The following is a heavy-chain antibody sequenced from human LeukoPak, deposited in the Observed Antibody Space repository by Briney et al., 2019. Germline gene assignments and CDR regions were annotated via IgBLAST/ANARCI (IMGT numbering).Heavy chain of an antibody. CDR1: GGSISSGGYY. CDR2: IYYSGST. V-gene: IGHV4-31*03. CDR3: AHPKGAVGGWNAFDI. J-gene: IGHJ3*02. Sequence: PSQTLSLTCTVSGGSISSGGYYWSWIRQHPGKGLEWIGYIYYSGSTYYNPSLKSRVTISVDTSKNQFSLRLSSVTAADTAVYYCAHPKGAVGGWNAFDIWGQGTMVTVSS. D-gene: IGHD6-19*01.